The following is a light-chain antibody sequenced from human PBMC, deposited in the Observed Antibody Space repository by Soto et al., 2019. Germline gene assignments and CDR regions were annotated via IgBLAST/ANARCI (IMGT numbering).Light chain of an antibody. CDR1: QSVSSSY. CDR3: QQYTISPPLFT. V-gene: IGKV3-20*01. Sequence: EIVLTQSPGTLSLSPGERATLSCRASQSVSSSYLAWYQQKPGQAPRLLIYGASIRATDIPDRFSGSGSGTDFTLTISRLEPEDFAVYYCQQYTISPPLFTFGPGTKLDI. CDR2: GAS. J-gene: IGKJ3*01.